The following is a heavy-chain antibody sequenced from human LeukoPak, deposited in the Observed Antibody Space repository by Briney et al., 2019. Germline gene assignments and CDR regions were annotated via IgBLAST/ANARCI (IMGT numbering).Heavy chain of an antibody. D-gene: IGHD3-10*01. CDR1: GGSISSGSYY. V-gene: IGHV4-61*02. CDR3: AKKPTPYYGSGSYFDY. CDR2: IYTSRST. Sequence: PSETLSLTCTVSGGSISSGSYYWNWIRQPAGKGLEWIGRIYTSRSTYYNPSLKSRVTISVDTSKNQFSLKLSSVTAADTAVYYCAKKPTPYYGSGSYFDYWGQGTLVTVSS. J-gene: IGHJ4*02.